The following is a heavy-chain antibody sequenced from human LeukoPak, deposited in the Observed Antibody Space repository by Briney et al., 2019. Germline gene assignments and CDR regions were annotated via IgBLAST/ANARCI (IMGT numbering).Heavy chain of an antibody. D-gene: IGHD1-1*01. Sequence: GESLQISCKGSGYSFTSYWIGWVRQLPGKGLEWMGIIYPGDSDTRYSPSFQGQVTISADKSISTAYLQWSSLKASDTAMYYCARHVSIELESFDYWGQGTLVTVSS. V-gene: IGHV5-51*01. CDR3: ARHVSIELESFDY. CDR2: IYPGDSDT. CDR1: GYSFTSYW. J-gene: IGHJ4*02.